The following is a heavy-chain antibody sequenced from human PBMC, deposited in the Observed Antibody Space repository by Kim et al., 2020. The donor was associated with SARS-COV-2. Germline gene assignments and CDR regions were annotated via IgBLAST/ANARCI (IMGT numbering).Heavy chain of an antibody. J-gene: IGHJ6*02. CDR3: AKDYDYVWGSYRTSIYYYGMDV. Sequence: GGSLRLSCASSGFTFSSYGMHWVRQAPGKGLEWVAVISYDGSNKYYADSVKGRFTISRDNSKNTLYLQMNSLRAEDTAVYYCAKDYDYVWGSYRTSIYYYGMDVWGQGTTVTVS. V-gene: IGHV3-30*18. CDR1: GFTFSSYG. D-gene: IGHD3-16*02. CDR2: ISYDGSNK.